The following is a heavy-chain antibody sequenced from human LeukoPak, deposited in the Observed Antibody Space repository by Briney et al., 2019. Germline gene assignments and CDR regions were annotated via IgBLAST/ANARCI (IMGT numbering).Heavy chain of an antibody. CDR2: ITYDGSTR. Sequence: GGSLRLSCVGSGFTFNSYGMHWVRQAPGKGLQWVAAITYDGSTRYHADSVKGRFTISRDNSKNMVYLQMNSLRAEDTAVYYCARSLRVRGVPDYMDVWGKGTTVTISS. CDR3: ARSLRVRGVPDYMDV. CDR1: GFTFNSYG. V-gene: IGHV3-30*03. J-gene: IGHJ6*03. D-gene: IGHD3-10*01.